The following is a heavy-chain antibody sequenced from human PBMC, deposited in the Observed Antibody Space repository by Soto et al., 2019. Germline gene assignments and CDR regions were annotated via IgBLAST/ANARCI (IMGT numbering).Heavy chain of an antibody. J-gene: IGHJ6*02. Sequence: EASVKVSCKASGYTFSSYGISWARQAPGQGLEWMAWISVYNGNTKYAQKAQGRVIMTTDTSTSTAYMELRSLRSDDTAMYYCARDAAVLPAVPALNYYYGMDVWGQGTTVTVSS. D-gene: IGHD2-2*01. V-gene: IGHV1-18*01. CDR1: GYTFSSYG. CDR2: ISVYNGNT. CDR3: ARDAAVLPAVPALNYYYGMDV.